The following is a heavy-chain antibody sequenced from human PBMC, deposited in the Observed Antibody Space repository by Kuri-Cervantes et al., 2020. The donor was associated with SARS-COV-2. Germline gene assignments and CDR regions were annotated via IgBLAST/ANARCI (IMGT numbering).Heavy chain of an antibody. D-gene: IGHD6-6*01. V-gene: IGHV3-53*01. CDR1: GITVSTNY. CDR2: MYSGRST. CDR3: TRGSIAGRRGIFDF. J-gene: IGHJ4*02. Sequence: GGSLRLSCAASGITVSTNYKNWVRQAPRTGLEWLSFMYSGRSTYYADSVKGGITISRDTSKNTVYLQMNRLSGDDTAMYYCTRGSIAGRRGIFDFWGQGTVVTVSS.